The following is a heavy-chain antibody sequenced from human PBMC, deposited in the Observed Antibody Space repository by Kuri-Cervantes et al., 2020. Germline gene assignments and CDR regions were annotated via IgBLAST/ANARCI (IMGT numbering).Heavy chain of an antibody. CDR2: MNPNTGRT. CDR1: GYPFTAYD. Sequence: ASVKVSCKASGYPFTAYDINWVRQATGQGLEWMGWMNPNTGRTGYARHFQGRVTMTRNTSISTAYLELSSLISGDTAMYYCARTGYYYYMDVWGKGTTVTVSS. D-gene: IGHD1-1*01. V-gene: IGHV1-8*01. J-gene: IGHJ6*03. CDR3: ARTGYYYYMDV.